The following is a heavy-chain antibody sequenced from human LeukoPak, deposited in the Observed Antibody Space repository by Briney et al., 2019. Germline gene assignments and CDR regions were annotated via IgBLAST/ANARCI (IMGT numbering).Heavy chain of an antibody. CDR1: GDTFSSYA. J-gene: IGHJ4*02. CDR2: IIPIFGTA. Sequence: SVKVSCKASGDTFSSYAISWVRQAPGQGLEWMGGIIPIFGTANYAQKFQGRVTITADKSTSTAYMELSSLRSEDTAVYYCARGRMAGTYVFDSWGQGTLVTVSS. V-gene: IGHV1-69*06. D-gene: IGHD6-19*01. CDR3: ARGRMAGTYVFDS.